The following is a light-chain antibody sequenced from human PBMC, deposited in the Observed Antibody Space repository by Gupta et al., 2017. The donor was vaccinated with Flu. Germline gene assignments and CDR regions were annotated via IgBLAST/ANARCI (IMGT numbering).Light chain of an antibody. J-gene: IGKJ4*01. CDR3: QLVYQFPLT. CDR1: QTICTS. V-gene: IGKV1-9*01. CDR2: ALS. Sequence: PSLPASPARDMVSLTCLAIQTICTSLACYHQKAGEGPKRLLYALSTLHAAPPSRFSGSGSGTYFPLTIRTLPPEDFGTYSFQLVYQFPLTFGGGTKVETK.